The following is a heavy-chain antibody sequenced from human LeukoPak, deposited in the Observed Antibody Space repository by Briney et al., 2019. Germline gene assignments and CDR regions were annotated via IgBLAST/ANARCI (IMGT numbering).Heavy chain of an antibody. V-gene: IGHV4-34*01. CDR2: INHSGGT. CDR3: ASGIATWVY. CDR1: GGSFSGYY. D-gene: IGHD1-26*01. J-gene: IGHJ4*02. Sequence: PSETLSLTCAVYGGSFSGYYWTWIRQPPGKGLEWIGEINHSGGTNYNPSLKSRVTISVDTSKNQFSLKLNSVTAADTAVYYCASGIATWVYWGQGTLVTVSS.